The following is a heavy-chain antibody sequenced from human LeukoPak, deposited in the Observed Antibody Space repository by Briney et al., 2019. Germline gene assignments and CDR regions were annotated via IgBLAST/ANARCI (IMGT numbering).Heavy chain of an antibody. CDR3: AGEREDRDCSSTSCYIDWFDP. CDR1: GYTFTGYY. CDR2: INPNSGGT. D-gene: IGHD2-2*02. V-gene: IGHV1-2*02. Sequence: ASVKVSCKASGYTFTGYYMHWVRQAPGQGLEWMGWINPNSGGTNYAQKFQGRVTMTRDTSISTAYMELSRLRSDDTAVYYCAGEREDRDCSSTSCYIDWFDPWGQGTLVTVSS. J-gene: IGHJ5*02.